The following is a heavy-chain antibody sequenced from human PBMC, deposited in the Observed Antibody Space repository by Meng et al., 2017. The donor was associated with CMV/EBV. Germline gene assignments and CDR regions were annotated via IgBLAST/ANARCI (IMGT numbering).Heavy chain of an antibody. Sequence: GSLRLSCTVSGYSISSGYYWGWIRQPPGKGLEWIGSIYHSGSTYYNPPLKSRVTISVDTSKNQFSLKLSSVTAADTAVYYCATENFSPGDHRLFDYWGQGTLVTVSS. CDR1: GYSISSGYY. CDR2: IYHSGST. CDR3: ATENFSPGDHRLFDY. J-gene: IGHJ4*02. D-gene: IGHD7-27*01. V-gene: IGHV4-38-2*02.